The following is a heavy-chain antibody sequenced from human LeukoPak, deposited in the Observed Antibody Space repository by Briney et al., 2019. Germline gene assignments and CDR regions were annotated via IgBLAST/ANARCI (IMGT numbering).Heavy chain of an antibody. V-gene: IGHV3-20*04. CDR1: GFTFNDYG. J-gene: IGHJ6*02. Sequence: SGGSLRLSCAASGFTFNDYGMTWVRHAPGKGLEWVSGLNWNGDITRYADSVKGRFTISRDNAKNSVYLQMDSLSAEDTAFYYCARGYGAGNYRRPFYGMDVWGQGTTVTVSS. D-gene: IGHD3-10*01. CDR2: LNWNGDIT. CDR3: ARGYGAGNYRRPFYGMDV.